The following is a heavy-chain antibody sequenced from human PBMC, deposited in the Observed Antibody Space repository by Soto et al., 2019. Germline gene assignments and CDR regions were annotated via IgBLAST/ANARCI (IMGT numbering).Heavy chain of an antibody. CDR2: INPSGGST. D-gene: IGHD6-19*01. Sequence: ASVKVSCKASGYIFTNHYIHWVRQAPGQGLEWMGIINPSGGSTNYLQKFQGRITMTTDTSTSTVYMELSSLRSEDTAVYYCARGRSGWHSDYWGQGTLVTVSS. CDR1: GYIFTNHY. V-gene: IGHV1-46*01. J-gene: IGHJ4*02. CDR3: ARGRSGWHSDY.